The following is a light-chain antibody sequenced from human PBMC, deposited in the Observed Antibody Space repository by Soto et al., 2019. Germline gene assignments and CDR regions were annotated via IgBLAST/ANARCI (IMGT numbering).Light chain of an antibody. J-gene: IGLJ2*01. CDR2: EVI. CDR1: SSDVGGYNY. Sequence: QSALTQPPSASGSPGQSVTISCTGTSSDVGGYNYVSWYQQHPGKAPKLMIYEVIKRPSGVPDRCSGSKAGNTASRTVSGLQAEDEADDCGIAYAGSNTHVVFGGGTKLTV. V-gene: IGLV2-8*01. CDR3: IAYAGSNTHVV.